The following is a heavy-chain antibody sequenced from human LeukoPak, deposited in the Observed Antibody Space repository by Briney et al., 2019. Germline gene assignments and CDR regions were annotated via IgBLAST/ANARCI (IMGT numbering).Heavy chain of an antibody. CDR3: AREPAAAGRNWFDP. Sequence: GGSLRLSCAASGFTFSSYSMNWVRQAPGKGLEWVSYISSSSSSIYYADSVKGRFTISRGKAKNSLYLQMNSLRAEDTAVYYCAREPAAAGRNWFDPWGQGTLVTVSS. J-gene: IGHJ5*02. D-gene: IGHD6-13*01. CDR2: ISSSSSSI. CDR1: GFTFSSYS. V-gene: IGHV3-48*01.